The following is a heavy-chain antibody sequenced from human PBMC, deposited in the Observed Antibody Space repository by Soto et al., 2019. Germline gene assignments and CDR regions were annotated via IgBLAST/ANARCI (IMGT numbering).Heavy chain of an antibody. CDR3: ARCTGDSVNDYSGMDV. CDR1: GYTFASSD. D-gene: IGHD2-21*01. CDR2: MNPNSGNT. J-gene: IGHJ6*01. Sequence: QVQLVQSGAEVRKPGASVKVSCKASGYTFASSDINWVRQAPGQGLEWMGWMNPNSGNTGYAQKFRCRVTMTRNTSITTAYMELSSLRSDDTAVYYCARCTGDSVNDYSGMDVWGHGTTVTVSS. V-gene: IGHV1-8*01.